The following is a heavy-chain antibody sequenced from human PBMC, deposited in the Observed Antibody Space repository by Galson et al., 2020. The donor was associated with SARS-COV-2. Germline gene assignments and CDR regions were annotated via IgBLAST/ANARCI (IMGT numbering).Heavy chain of an antibody. J-gene: IGHJ4*02. CDR1: GFTLSDYY. CDR3: ARGSWGDY. Sequence: SLKISCAASGFTLSDYYIDWVRQAPGKGLEWVGRSRNKAKSYTTSYAASVKGRFTISRDDLKNSLYLQMNSLKTEDTAVYYCARGSWGDYWGQGTLVTVAS. V-gene: IGHV3-72*01. CDR2: SRNKAKSYTT. D-gene: IGHD3-16*01.